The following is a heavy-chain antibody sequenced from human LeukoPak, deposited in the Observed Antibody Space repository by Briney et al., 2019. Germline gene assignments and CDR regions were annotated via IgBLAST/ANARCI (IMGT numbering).Heavy chain of an antibody. D-gene: IGHD2-21*02. V-gene: IGHV3-23*01. CDR2: ISGSGGST. J-gene: IGHJ4*02. CDR3: AKPWFYCGGDCYTPTYYFDY. Sequence: GGSLRLSCAASGFTFSSYAMSWVRQAPGKGLEWVSAISGSGGSTYYADSVKGRFTISRDNSKNTLYLQMNSLRAEDTAVHYCAKPWFYCGGDCYTPTYYFDYWGQGTLVTVSS. CDR1: GFTFSSYA.